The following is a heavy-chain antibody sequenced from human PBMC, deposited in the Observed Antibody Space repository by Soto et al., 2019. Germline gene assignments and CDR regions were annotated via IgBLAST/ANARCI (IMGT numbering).Heavy chain of an antibody. CDR1: GFTFSNYW. Sequence: GGSLRLSCSVSGFTFSNYWMTWVRQAPGKGLEWVANIKQDGSENSYVGSVKGRFTISRDNANNSLYLQMNNLRAEDAAVYYCARERGSKRMDIWGQGTTVTVSS. CDR3: ARERGSKRMDI. V-gene: IGHV3-7*03. CDR2: IKQDGSEN. D-gene: IGHD2-15*01. J-gene: IGHJ6*01.